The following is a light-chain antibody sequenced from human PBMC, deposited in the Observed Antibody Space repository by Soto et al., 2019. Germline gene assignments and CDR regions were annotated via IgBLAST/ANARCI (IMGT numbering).Light chain of an antibody. Sequence: IQMPQSPSTLSASVGDRVTITCRASQNINTWLAWYQQKPGKAPRLMIYRASSLENGVPSRLGGSGYRTQFIFTISSLQPDDSATYYCQQDRSDSTFGQGTKVEIK. CDR1: QNINTW. V-gene: IGKV1-5*03. J-gene: IGKJ1*01. CDR3: QQDRSDST. CDR2: RAS.